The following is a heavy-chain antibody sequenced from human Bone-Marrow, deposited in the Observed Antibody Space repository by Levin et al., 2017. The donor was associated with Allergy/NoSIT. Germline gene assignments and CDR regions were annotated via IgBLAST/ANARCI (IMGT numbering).Heavy chain of an antibody. CDR1: GLTVSSSY. J-gene: IGHJ4*02. CDR2: IYSEGNT. D-gene: IGHD6-19*01. CDR3: ATSSGWTGMFDY. V-gene: IGHV3-53*01. Sequence: GESLKISCAASGLTVSSSYMSWVRQAPGKGLEWVSVIYSEGNTYYADSLKGRFTISRDNSKNTVFLQMNSLRADDTAVYYCATSSGWTGMFDYWGQGTLLTVSS.